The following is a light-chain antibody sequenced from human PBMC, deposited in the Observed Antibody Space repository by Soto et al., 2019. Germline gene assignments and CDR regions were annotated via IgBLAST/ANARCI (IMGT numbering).Light chain of an antibody. CDR3: QQYHSWPPRT. Sequence: EIVLTQSPATLSLSPGERAILSCRASQSVSTFLAWFQQKPGQPPRLLIYNASNRTTGIPARFSGSGSGTEFTLTISSLRSEDFAVYYCQQYHSWPPRTFGQGTKVDIK. CDR1: QSVSTF. V-gene: IGKV3-11*01. CDR2: NAS. J-gene: IGKJ1*01.